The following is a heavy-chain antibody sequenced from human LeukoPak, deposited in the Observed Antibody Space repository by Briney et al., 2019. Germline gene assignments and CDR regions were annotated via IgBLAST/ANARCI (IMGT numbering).Heavy chain of an antibody. CDR1: GGSISSGSYY. CDR2: IYTSGST. D-gene: IGHD3-22*01. CDR3: AREMVADYYDSSGYYPS. V-gene: IGHV4-61*02. Sequence: PSQTLSLTCTVSGGSISSGSYYWSWIRQPAGKGLEWIGRIYTSGSTNYNPSLKSRVTISVDTSKNQFSLKLSSVTAADTAVYYCAREMVADYYDSSGYYPSLGQGTLVTVSS. J-gene: IGHJ5*02.